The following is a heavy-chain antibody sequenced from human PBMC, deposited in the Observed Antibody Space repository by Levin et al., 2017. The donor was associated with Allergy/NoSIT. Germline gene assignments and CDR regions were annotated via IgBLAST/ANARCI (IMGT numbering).Heavy chain of an antibody. CDR1: GFTFSSYA. D-gene: IGHD3-3*01. CDR3: ARDREIIDFWSGYYFDY. V-gene: IGHV3-30-3*01. J-gene: IGHJ4*02. Sequence: GGSLRLSCAASGFTFSSYAMHWVRQAPGKGLEWVAVISYDGSNKYYADSVKGRFTISRDNSKNTLYLQMNSLRAEDTAVYYCARDREIIDFWSGYYFDYWGQGTLVTVSS. CDR2: ISYDGSNK.